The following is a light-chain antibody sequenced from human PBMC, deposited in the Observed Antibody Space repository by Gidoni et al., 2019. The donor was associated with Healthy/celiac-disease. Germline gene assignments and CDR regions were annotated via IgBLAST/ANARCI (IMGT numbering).Light chain of an antibody. CDR2: AAS. J-gene: IGKJ5*01. Sequence: DIQMTQSPSSLSASVGDRVTITCRASQRISSYLNWYQQKPGKAPNLLIYAASSLQSGVPSRFSGSGSGTAFTLTLSRLPPDDFATYYCPQTYRTPPITFGQATRLEI. CDR1: QRISSY. CDR3: PQTYRTPPIT. V-gene: IGKV1-39*01.